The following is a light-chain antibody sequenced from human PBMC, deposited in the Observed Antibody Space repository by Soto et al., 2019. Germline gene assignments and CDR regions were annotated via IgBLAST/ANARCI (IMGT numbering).Light chain of an antibody. Sequence: IGVTHTPATLSLSPGERASRSCRTSQSVSNYLAWYQQKPGQAPRLLIYDASNRATGIPARFSGSGSGTDFPLTISSLEPEDFALYYCQQRSNWPRTFGQGTKVDIK. CDR1: QSVSNY. CDR2: DAS. CDR3: QQRSNWPRT. V-gene: IGKV3-11*01. J-gene: IGKJ1*01.